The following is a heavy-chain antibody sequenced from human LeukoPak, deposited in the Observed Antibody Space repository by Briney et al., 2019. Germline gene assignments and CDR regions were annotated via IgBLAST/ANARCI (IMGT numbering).Heavy chain of an antibody. CDR1: GITFSGYG. CDR2: VSDDGDKK. D-gene: IGHD2-21*02. Sequence: GGSLRLSCAVPGITFSGYGMHWVRQAPGKGLEWVAVVSDDGDKKHYADSVKGRFIISRDNSKNTLYLQMNTLRAEDTALYYGVKGVRSSLTASGWFDPWGQGTMVTVSS. J-gene: IGHJ5*02. V-gene: IGHV3-30*18. CDR3: VKGVRSSLTASGWFDP.